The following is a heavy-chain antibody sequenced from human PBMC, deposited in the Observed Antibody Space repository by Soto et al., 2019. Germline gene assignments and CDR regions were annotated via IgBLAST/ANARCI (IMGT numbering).Heavy chain of an antibody. CDR1: GGSISTYY. D-gene: IGHD3-22*01. CDR3: ASDSSGSYYAPDS. CDR2: SYYSGSI. V-gene: IGHV4-59*12. J-gene: IGHJ5*01. Sequence: PSETLSLTCTVSGGSISTYYWSWIRQPPGKGLEWIGYSYYSGSINYNPSLTSRVTISVDTSRNQFSLKLRSVTAADTAVYYCASDSSGSYYAPDSWGQGILVTVSS.